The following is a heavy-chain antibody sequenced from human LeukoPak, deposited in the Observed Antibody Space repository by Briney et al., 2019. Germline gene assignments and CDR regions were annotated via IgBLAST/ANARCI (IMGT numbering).Heavy chain of an antibody. Sequence: PGGSLRLSCAASGFTFSSYAMSWGRQAPGQGLEWVSAISGSGGSTYYADSVKGRFTISRDNSKNTLYLQMNSLRAEDTAVYYCAKVQQWPVENFDYWGQGTLVTVSS. CDR3: AKVQQWPVENFDY. V-gene: IGHV3-23*01. J-gene: IGHJ4*02. CDR2: ISGSGGST. D-gene: IGHD6-19*01. CDR1: GFTFSSYA.